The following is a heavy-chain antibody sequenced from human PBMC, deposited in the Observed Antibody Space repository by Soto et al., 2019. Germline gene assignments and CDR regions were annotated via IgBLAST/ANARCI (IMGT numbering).Heavy chain of an antibody. Sequence: QVQLQESGPGLVKPSETLSLTCTVSGGSISSYYWSWIRQPPGKGLEWIGYIYYSGSTNYNPSLKSRVTISVDTSKNQCSLKLSSVTAADTAVYYCARDPGIAVAGTGGPTYYYYYGMDVWGQGTTVTVSS. J-gene: IGHJ6*02. CDR2: IYYSGST. CDR1: GGSISSYY. D-gene: IGHD6-19*01. CDR3: ARDPGIAVAGTGGPTYYYYYGMDV. V-gene: IGHV4-59*01.